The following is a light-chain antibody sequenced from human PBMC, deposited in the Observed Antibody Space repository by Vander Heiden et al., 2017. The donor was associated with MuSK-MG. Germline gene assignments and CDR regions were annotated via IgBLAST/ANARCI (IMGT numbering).Light chain of an antibody. J-gene: IGLJ3*02. CDR1: SSDVGRYNL. CDR2: KVS. Sequence: QSARTQPASLAGSPGQSITISCTGTSSDVGRYNLVSWYQQPPVKALKLRWVKVSKRPSGVSNRVSGSKSGNTDYMTISGVESEDEADEYCDSYEGSSTVFGGGNKLTV. CDR3: DSYEGSSTV. V-gene: IGLV2-23*02.